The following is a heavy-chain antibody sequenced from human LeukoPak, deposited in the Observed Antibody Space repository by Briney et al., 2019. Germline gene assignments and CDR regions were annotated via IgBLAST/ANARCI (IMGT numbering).Heavy chain of an antibody. J-gene: IGHJ4*02. D-gene: IGHD3-22*01. CDR1: GGSISSSSYY. V-gene: IGHV4-39*07. CDR2: IYYSGST. Sequence: SETLSLTCTVSGGSISSSSYYWGWIRQPPGKGLEWIGSIYYSGSTYYNPSLKSRVTISVDTSKNQFSLKLSSVTAADTAVYYCARVGYYYDSSGYKRVAYFDYWGQGALVTVSS. CDR3: ARVGYYYDSSGYKRVAYFDY.